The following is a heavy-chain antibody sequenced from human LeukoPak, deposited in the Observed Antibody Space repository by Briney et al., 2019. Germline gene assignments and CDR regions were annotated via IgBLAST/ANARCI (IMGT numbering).Heavy chain of an antibody. CDR2: ISGSGGTT. Sequence: GGSLRLSCAASGFTFSSYAMTRVRQTPGKGLGWVSAISGSGGTTYYADSVKGRFAISRDNSKNTLYLQMNSLRDEDTALYYCAKDRYSNYGNWFDPWGQGTLVTVFS. CDR3: AKDRYSNYGNWFDP. J-gene: IGHJ5*02. V-gene: IGHV3-23*01. D-gene: IGHD4-11*01. CDR1: GFTFSSYA.